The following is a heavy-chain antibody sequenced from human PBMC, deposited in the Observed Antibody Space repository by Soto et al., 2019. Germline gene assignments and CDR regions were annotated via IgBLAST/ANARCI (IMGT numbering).Heavy chain of an antibody. CDR1: GFTFSRYS. D-gene: IGHD6-13*01. CDR2: ISSSSSYI. V-gene: IGHV3-21*01. J-gene: IGHJ4*02. Sequence: GGSLRLSCAASGFTFSRYSMNWVRQAPGKGLEWVSSISSSSSYIYYADSVKGRFPISRDNAKNSLYLQMNSLRAEDTAVYYCASIQVAGGLAAAGDDYWGQGTLVTVSS. CDR3: ASIQVAGGLAAAGDDY.